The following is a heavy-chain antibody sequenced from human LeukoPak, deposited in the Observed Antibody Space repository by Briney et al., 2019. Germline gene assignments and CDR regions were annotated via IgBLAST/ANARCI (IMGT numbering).Heavy chain of an antibody. CDR1: GGSISSSDYY. D-gene: IGHD2-2*01. J-gene: IGHJ6*03. CDR3: ARAIVVVPAAMILYYYYYMDV. CDR2: IYYSGST. V-gene: IGHV4-39*01. Sequence: SETLSLTCTVSGGSISSSDYYWGWIRQPPGKGLEWIGTIYYSGSTFYNPSLMSRVTISVDTSKNQFSLKLSSVTAADTAVYYCARAIVVVPAAMILYYYYYMDVWGKGTTVTISS.